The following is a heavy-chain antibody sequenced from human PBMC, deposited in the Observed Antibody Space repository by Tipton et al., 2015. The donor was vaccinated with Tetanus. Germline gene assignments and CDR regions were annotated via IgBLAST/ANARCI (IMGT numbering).Heavy chain of an antibody. CDR2: IIPIFGTA. CDR1: GGTFSSYA. J-gene: IGHJ3*02. Sequence: QSGAEVKKPGSSVKVSCKASGGTFSSYAISWVRQAPGQGLEWMGGIIPIFGTANYAQKFQGRVTITADKSTSTAYMELSSLRSEDTAVYYCARGELLAYCGGDCYSIGAFDIWGQGTMVTVSS. D-gene: IGHD2-21*02. CDR3: ARGELLAYCGGDCYSIGAFDI. V-gene: IGHV1-69*06.